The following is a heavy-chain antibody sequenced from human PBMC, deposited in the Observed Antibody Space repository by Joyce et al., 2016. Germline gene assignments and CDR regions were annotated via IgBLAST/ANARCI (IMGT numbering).Heavy chain of an antibody. CDR3: ARDSDISWFDS. D-gene: IGHD3-9*01. CDR1: GFTDSRNY. CDR2: LYSTGNA. V-gene: IGHV3-53*01. Sequence: EVRLVESGGGLIQPGGSLRLSCAAYGFTDSRNYMSWVRQAPGKGLECVSMLYSTGNAHYADSVKGRFTISSDNAENTLNLQMDRLRPEDTAVYYCARDSDISWFDSWGQGILVTVSS. J-gene: IGHJ5*01.